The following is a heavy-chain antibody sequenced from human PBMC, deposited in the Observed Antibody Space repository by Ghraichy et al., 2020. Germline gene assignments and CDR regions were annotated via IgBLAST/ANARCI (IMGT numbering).Heavy chain of an antibody. CDR2: SRNKAKSFTT. V-gene: IGHV3-72*01. J-gene: IGHJ4*02. CDR1: GFTFSDHI. Sequence: GGSLRLSCAASGFTFSDHIMDWVRQAPGKGLEWVARSRNKAKSFTTEYAASVKGRFTISRDDSKNSLYLQINSLKTEDTAVYYCATCPPGGIFDYWGQGTLVTVSS. CDR3: ATCPPGGIFDY. D-gene: IGHD2-2*01.